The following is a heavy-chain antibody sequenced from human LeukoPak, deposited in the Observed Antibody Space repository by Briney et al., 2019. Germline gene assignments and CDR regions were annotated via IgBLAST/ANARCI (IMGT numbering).Heavy chain of an antibody. D-gene: IGHD2-21*01. Sequence: GGSLRLSCAASGFTFSSYSMNWVRQAPGKGLEWVSSISSSSSYIYYADSVKGRFTISRDNAKNSLYLQMNSLRAEDTAVYYCARDPAYCGGDCDYWGQGTLVTVSS. CDR1: GFTFSSYS. V-gene: IGHV3-21*01. J-gene: IGHJ4*02. CDR3: ARDPAYCGGDCDY. CDR2: ISSSSSYI.